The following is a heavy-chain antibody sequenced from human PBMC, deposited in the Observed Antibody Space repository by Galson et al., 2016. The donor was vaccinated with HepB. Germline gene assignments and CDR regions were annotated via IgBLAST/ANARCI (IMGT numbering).Heavy chain of an antibody. J-gene: IGHJ6*02. CDR3: ARYFNFWGSGEYGMDV. V-gene: IGHV1-46*01. CDR2: INPNGCSG. D-gene: IGHD3/OR15-3a*01. Sequence: SVKVSCKASGYTLTDHYIHWMRQAPEQGLQWMGIINPNGCSGNNAQKFQGRVTMTCDRSTSTVYMELSGLRSEDTAVYYCARYFNFWGSGEYGMDVWGQGTTVIVS. CDR1: GYTLTDHY.